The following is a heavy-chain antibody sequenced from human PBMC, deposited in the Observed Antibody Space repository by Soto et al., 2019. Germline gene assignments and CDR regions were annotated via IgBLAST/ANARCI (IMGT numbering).Heavy chain of an antibody. CDR2: IYYSGST. V-gene: IGHV4-31*03. Sequence: QVQLQESGPGLVKPSQTLSLTCTVSGGSISSGGYYWSWIRQHPGKGLEWIGYIYYSGSTSYNPPRESRLTRPVDPSKNQVTLNLSSVTAPDAAVYYWARGGYGDYVWYFDLWGRGTLGTVSA. D-gene: IGHD4-17*01. CDR1: GGSISSGGYY. CDR3: ARGGYGDYVWYFDL. J-gene: IGHJ2*01.